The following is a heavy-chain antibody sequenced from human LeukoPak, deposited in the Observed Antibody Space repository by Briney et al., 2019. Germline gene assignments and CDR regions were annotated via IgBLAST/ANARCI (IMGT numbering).Heavy chain of an antibody. CDR3: ASWRGSGNYGGYFDY. D-gene: IGHD3-10*01. J-gene: IGHJ4*02. CDR1: GLTFRNYG. V-gene: IGHV3-33*01. CDR2: IWYDGSNK. Sequence: GGSLRLSCVVSGLTFRNYGMYWVRQAPGKGLEWVALIWYDGSNKYYADSVKGRFTISRDNPKNTLYLQMNSLRAEDTAVYYCASWRGSGNYGGYFDYWGQGILVTVSS.